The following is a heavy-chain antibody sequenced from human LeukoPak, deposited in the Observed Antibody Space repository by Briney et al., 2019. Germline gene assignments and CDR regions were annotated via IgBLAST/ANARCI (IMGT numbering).Heavy chain of an antibody. Sequence: SETLSLTCAVYGGSFSGYYWSWIRQPPGKGLEWIGEINHSGSTNYNPSLKSRVTISVDTSKNQFSLKLSSVTAEDTAVYYCARRGYSGYDARGNYYYYYGMDVWGQGTTVTVSS. V-gene: IGHV4-34*01. CDR2: INHSGST. CDR3: ARRGYSGYDARGNYYYYYGMDV. D-gene: IGHD5-12*01. CDR1: GGSFSGYY. J-gene: IGHJ6*02.